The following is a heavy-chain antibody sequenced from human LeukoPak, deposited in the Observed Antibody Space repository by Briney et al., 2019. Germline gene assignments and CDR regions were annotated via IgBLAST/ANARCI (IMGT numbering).Heavy chain of an antibody. CDR3: AAAVTTLDY. CDR1: GGSIRTTSSY. Sequence: TSETLSLTCTVSGGSIRTTSSYWGWIRQPPGRGLEWIGYIYYSGSTYYNPSLKSRVTISVDTSKNQFSLKLSSVTAADTAVYYCAAAVTTLDYWGQGTLVTVSS. CDR2: IYYSGST. V-gene: IGHV4-30-4*08. D-gene: IGHD4-17*01. J-gene: IGHJ4*02.